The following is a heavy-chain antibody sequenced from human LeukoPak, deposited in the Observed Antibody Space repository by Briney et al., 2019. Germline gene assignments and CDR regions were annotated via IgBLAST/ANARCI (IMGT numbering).Heavy chain of an antibody. D-gene: IGHD1-14*01. J-gene: IGHJ5*02. CDR2: ISYDGSNK. CDR3: ARDRNLWQRWFDP. Sequence: GGSLRLSCAASGFTFSSYGMHWVRQAPGKGLEWGAVISYDGSNKYYADSVKGRFTISRDNSKNTLYLQMNSLRAEDTAVYYCARDRNLWQRWFDPWGQGTLVTVSS. CDR1: GFTFSSYG. V-gene: IGHV3-30*03.